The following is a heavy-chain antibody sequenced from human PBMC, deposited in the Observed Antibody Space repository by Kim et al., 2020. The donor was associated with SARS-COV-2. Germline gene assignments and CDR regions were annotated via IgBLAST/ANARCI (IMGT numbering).Heavy chain of an antibody. Sequence: GGSLRLSCAASGFTFNSYGMHWVRQAPGKGLEWVAGIRCNSGSIDYADSVKGRFTITSDNPKNTLYLQLKSLRAEDTAVDYCAKDTQSDNSWGLCYYFH. D-gene: IGHD3-16*01. CDR3: AKDTQSDNSWGLCYYFH. CDR1: GFTFNSYG. CDR2: IRCNSGSI. V-gene: IGHV3-9*01. J-gene: IGHJ4*01.